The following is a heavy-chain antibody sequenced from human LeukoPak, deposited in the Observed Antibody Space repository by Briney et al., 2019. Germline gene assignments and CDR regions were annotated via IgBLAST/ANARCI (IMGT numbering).Heavy chain of an antibody. CDR3: ARGVVATSRPSHAFDI. CDR2: IIPIFGTA. Sequence: SVKVSCKASGGTFSSYAISWVRQAPGQGLEWMGGIIPIFGTANYAQKFQGRVTITTDESTSTAYMELSSLRSEDTAVYYCARGVVATSRPSHAFDIWGQGTMVTVSS. D-gene: IGHD5-12*01. J-gene: IGHJ3*02. CDR1: GGTFSSYA. V-gene: IGHV1-69*05.